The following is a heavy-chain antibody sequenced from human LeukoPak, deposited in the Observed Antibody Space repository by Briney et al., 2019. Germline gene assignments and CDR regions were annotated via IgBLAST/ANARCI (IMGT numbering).Heavy chain of an antibody. Sequence: GGSLRLSCAASGFTFRSYTMSWVRQAPGKGLEWVSTITTSDGNTYYADSVKGRFTVSRDNSKNTLFLQMNSLRAEDTAVYYCAKDGGLWVSAHWGDSWGRGTLVTVSS. D-gene: IGHD7-27*01. CDR2: ITTSDGNT. CDR3: AKDGGLWVSAHWGDS. CDR1: GFTFRSYT. V-gene: IGHV3-23*01. J-gene: IGHJ4*02.